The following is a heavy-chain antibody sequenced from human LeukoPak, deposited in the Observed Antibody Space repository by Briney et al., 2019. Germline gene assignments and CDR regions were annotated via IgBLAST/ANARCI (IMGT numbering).Heavy chain of an antibody. CDR3: ARGRTFDN. Sequence: SETLSLTCAVYGGSFSGYYWSWIRQPPGKGLEWIGEINHSGSTYYNPSLKSRVTISVDTSKNQFSLRLSSVTAADTAVYYCARGRTFDNWGQGTLVTVSS. CDR2: INHSGST. CDR1: GGSFSGYY. V-gene: IGHV4-34*01. J-gene: IGHJ4*02.